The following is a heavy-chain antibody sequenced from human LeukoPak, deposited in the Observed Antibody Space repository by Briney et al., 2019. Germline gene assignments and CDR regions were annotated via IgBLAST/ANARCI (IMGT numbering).Heavy chain of an antibody. J-gene: IGHJ4*02. CDR2: IWYDGSNK. CDR3: ARVQDRGFGEFPPDY. V-gene: IGHV3-33*01. D-gene: IGHD3-10*01. CDR1: GFTFSSYG. Sequence: PGGSLRLSCAASGFTFSSYGMHWVRQAPGKGLEWVAVIWYDGSNKYYADSVKGRFTISRDNSKNTLYLQMNSLRAEDTAVYYCARVQDRGFGEFPPDYWGQGTLVTVSS.